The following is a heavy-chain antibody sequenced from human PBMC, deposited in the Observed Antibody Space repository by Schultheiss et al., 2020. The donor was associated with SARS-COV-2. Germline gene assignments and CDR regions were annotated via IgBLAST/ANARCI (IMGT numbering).Heavy chain of an antibody. CDR2: IIPILGIP. D-gene: IGHD4-23*01. Sequence: QAPGQGLEWMGGIIPILGIPNYAQKFQGRVTITADKSTSTAYMELRSLRSDDTAVYYCARIGGNSPEDYWGQGTLVTVSS. J-gene: IGHJ4*02. CDR3: ARIGGNSPEDY. V-gene: IGHV1-69*10.